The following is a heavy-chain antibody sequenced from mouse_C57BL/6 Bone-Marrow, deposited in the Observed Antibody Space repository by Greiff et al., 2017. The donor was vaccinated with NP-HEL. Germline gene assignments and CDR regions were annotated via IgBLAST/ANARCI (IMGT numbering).Heavy chain of an antibody. CDR1: GYTFTSYD. CDR3: ARSSTVVDWYCDV. Sequence: QVQLQQSGPELVKPGASVKLSCKASGYTFTSYDINWVKQRPGQGLEWIGWIYPRGGSTKYNEKLKGKATLTVDTSSSTAYMELHSLTSEYSAVYFCARSSTVVDWYCDVWGTGTTVTVSS. J-gene: IGHJ1*03. V-gene: IGHV1-85*01. D-gene: IGHD1-1*01. CDR2: IYPRGGST.